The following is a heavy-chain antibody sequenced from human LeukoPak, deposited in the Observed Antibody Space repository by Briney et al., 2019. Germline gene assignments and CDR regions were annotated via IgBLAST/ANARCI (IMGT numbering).Heavy chain of an antibody. Sequence: ASVKVSCKASGYTFTGYYMHWVRQAPGQGLEWMGWINPNSGGTNYAQKFQGRATMTRDTSISTAYMELSRLRSDDTAVYYCARGAWFGELLGNWFDPWGQGTLVTVSS. CDR2: INPNSGGT. J-gene: IGHJ5*02. D-gene: IGHD3-10*01. CDR3: ARGAWFGELLGNWFDP. V-gene: IGHV1-2*02. CDR1: GYTFTGYY.